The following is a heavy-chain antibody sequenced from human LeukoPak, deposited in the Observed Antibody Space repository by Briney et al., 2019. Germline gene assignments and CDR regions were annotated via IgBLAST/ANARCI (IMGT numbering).Heavy chain of an antibody. Sequence: SETLSLTCTVSGGSISDYYWSWIRQPAGKGLEYIGHIYSSGSTHYNPSLKSRVTMSVDTSKNQFSLTVTSVTAADTAVYYCAREAHDYGDTGGGCDYWGQGTLVTVSS. CDR1: GGSISDYY. J-gene: IGHJ4*02. V-gene: IGHV4-4*07. D-gene: IGHD4-17*01. CDR2: IYSSGST. CDR3: AREAHDYGDTGGGCDY.